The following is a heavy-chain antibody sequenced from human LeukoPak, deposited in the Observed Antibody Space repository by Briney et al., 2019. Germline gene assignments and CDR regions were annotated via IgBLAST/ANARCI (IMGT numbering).Heavy chain of an antibody. CDR1: GYTFTVYY. D-gene: IGHD5-18*01. CDR3: ARGGPWIQLWPIDY. J-gene: IGHJ4*02. V-gene: IGHV1-2*02. Sequence: VPSVKLSYKACGYTFTVYYMHWVRQAPGQGLEWMGCINANSWRTNYTQKFQGRVTMTRHSSISTAYIELSTLISDDTPVYYCARGGPWIQLWPIDYWGQGTLVTVSS. CDR2: INANSWRT.